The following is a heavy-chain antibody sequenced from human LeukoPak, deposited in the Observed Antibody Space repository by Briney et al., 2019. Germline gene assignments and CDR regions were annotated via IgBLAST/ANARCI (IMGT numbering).Heavy chain of an antibody. Sequence: GGSLRLSCAASRFSFSNSWMHWVRQTPGKGLEWVSSIRGDGGDTTYADSVKGRFTISRDNAKDSLYLQMNSLRAEDTAVYYCATAYSNYGYCLDYWGQGSLVTVSS. V-gene: IGHV3-74*01. CDR1: RFSFSNSW. J-gene: IGHJ4*02. CDR2: IRGDGGDT. CDR3: ATAYSNYGYCLDY. D-gene: IGHD3-10*01.